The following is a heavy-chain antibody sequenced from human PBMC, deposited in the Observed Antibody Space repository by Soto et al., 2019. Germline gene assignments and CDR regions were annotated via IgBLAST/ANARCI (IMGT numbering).Heavy chain of an antibody. Sequence: EVQLVQSGAEVKKPGESLRISCKGSGYSFTSYWISWVGQMPGKGLEWMGRIDPSDSYTNYSPSFQGHVTISADKSISTAYLQWSSLKASDTAMYYCARHFDYVWGGGAFDIWGQGTMVTVSS. CDR1: GYSFTSYW. CDR3: ARHFDYVWGGGAFDI. D-gene: IGHD3-16*01. J-gene: IGHJ3*02. CDR2: IDPSDSYT. V-gene: IGHV5-10-1*03.